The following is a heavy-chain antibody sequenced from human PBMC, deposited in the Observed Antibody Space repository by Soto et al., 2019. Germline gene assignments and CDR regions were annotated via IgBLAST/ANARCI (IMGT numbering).Heavy chain of an antibody. D-gene: IGHD3-9*01. CDR2: INPNSGGT. V-gene: IGHV1-2*04. CDR1: GYTFSGYY. Sequence: SVKVSCKASGYTFSGYYIHWVRQAPGQGLEWMGWINPNSGGTNYAQKFQGWVTMTRDTSISTAYVELSRLRSDDTAVYYCARDQFDILTGYYPYYYYYGMDVWGQGTTVTVSS. CDR3: ARDQFDILTGYYPYYYYYGMDV. J-gene: IGHJ6*02.